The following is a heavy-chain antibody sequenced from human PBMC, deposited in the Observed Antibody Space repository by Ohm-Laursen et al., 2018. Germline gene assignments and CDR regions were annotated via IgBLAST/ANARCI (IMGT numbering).Heavy chain of an antibody. CDR1: GFTFSSYG. V-gene: IGHV3-33*06. CDR2: IWYDGSNK. Sequence: SLRLSCAASGFTFSSYGMHWVRQAPGKGLEWVAVIWYDGSNKYYADSVKGRFTISRDNSKNTLYLQMNSLRAEDTAVYYCAKDSGLGPYFYWYFDLWGRGTLVTVSS. CDR3: AKDSGLGPYFYWYFDL. D-gene: IGHD3-10*01. J-gene: IGHJ2*01.